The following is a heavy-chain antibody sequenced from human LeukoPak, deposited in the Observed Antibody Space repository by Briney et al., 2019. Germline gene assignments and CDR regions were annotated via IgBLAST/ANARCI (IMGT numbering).Heavy chain of an antibody. CDR3: AREKMSGYDRFSGDYFDY. CDR1: GGSFSGYY. CDR2: INHSGNT. D-gene: IGHD5-12*01. J-gene: IGHJ4*02. Sequence: SETLSLTCAVYGGSFSGYYWNWIRQPPLKGLEWIGEINHSGNTNYNPSLKSRVTISVDTTKNQFSLKLSSVTAADTAVYYCAREKMSGYDRFSGDYFDYWGQGTLVTVSS. V-gene: IGHV4-34*01.